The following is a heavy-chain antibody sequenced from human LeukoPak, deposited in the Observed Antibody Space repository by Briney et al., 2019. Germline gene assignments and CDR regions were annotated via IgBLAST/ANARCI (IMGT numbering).Heavy chain of an antibody. CDR1: GFTFSSYG. CDR3: TKSSLRGTYSFDH. V-gene: IGHV3-30*02. CDR2: IRYDGSNK. D-gene: IGHD1-26*01. J-gene: IGHJ4*02. Sequence: GGSLRLSCAASGFTFSSYGMHWVRQAPGKGLEWVTFIRYDGSNKYYADSVKGRFTISRDNSKNTLYLQINSLRVEDTALYYCTKSSLRGTYSFDHWGQGTLVPVSS.